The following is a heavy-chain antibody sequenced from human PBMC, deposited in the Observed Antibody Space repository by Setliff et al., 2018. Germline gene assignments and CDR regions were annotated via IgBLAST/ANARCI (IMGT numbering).Heavy chain of an antibody. Sequence: GASVKVSCKASGYTFTSYDINWVRQATGQGLEWMGWMNPNSGNTGHAQKFQGRVTMTRNTSISTAYMGLSSLRSEDTAVYYCARGRERDYNFWSGYYTYYYYGMDVWGQGTTVTVSS. CDR2: MNPNSGNT. D-gene: IGHD3-3*01. V-gene: IGHV1-8*02. CDR1: GYTFTSYD. J-gene: IGHJ6*02. CDR3: ARGRERDYNFWSGYYTYYYYGMDV.